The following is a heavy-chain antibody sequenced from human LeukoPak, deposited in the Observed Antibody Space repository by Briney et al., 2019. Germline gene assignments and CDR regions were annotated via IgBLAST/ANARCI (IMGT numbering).Heavy chain of an antibody. CDR3: ANLRGIAVVEYAFDI. D-gene: IGHD6-19*01. V-gene: IGHV3-23*01. J-gene: IGHJ3*02. CDR1: GFTFSSYA. Sequence: GGSLRLSCAASGFTFSSYAMSWVRQAPGKGLEWVSAISGSGGSTYYADSVKGRFTISRGNSENTLYLQMNSLRAEDTAVYYCANLRGIAVVEYAFDIWGQGTMVTVSS. CDR2: ISGSGGST.